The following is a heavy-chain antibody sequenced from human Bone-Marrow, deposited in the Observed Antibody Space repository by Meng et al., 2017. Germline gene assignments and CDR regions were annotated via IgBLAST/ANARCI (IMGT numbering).Heavy chain of an antibody. CDR2: IGGRRKSYAA. D-gene: IGHD6-13*01. CDR3: ATKAPPGSPASGTFDY. V-gene: IGHV3-73*01. Sequence: GESLKISCAVSGVSFSDSYVHWVRQASGKGLEWVGRIGGRRKSYAAAYAAPVRGRFTISRDNSKNTLYLQMDSLRGEDTAIYYCATKAPPGSPASGTFDYWGQGALVTVSS. CDR1: GVSFSDSY. J-gene: IGHJ4*02.